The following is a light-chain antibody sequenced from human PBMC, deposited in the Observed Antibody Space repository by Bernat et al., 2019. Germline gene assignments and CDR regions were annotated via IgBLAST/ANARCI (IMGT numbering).Light chain of an antibody. Sequence: DIQVTQSPSSLSASVGDRITITCRASQGIRNDLDWYQQKPGKAPKRLIYGASSLQSGVPSRFSGSGSGTEFTLTISSLQPEDFATYYCLQHNNYPLTFGPGTKVDIK. CDR2: GAS. V-gene: IGKV1-17*01. CDR3: LQHNNYPLT. J-gene: IGKJ3*01. CDR1: QGIRND.